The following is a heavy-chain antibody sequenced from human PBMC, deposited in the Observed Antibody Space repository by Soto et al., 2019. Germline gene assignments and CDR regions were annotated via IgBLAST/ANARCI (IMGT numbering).Heavy chain of an antibody. CDR1: GFTVSSNY. CDR3: ARSSVSVNYYGMDV. Sequence: VGSLRLCCAASGFTVSSNYMIWVRQAPGKGLEWVSVIYSGGSTYYADSVKGRFTISRDNSKNTLYLQMNSLRAEDTAVYYCARSSVSVNYYGMDVWGQGTTVTVSS. J-gene: IGHJ6*02. V-gene: IGHV3-53*01. D-gene: IGHD6-6*01. CDR2: IYSGGST.